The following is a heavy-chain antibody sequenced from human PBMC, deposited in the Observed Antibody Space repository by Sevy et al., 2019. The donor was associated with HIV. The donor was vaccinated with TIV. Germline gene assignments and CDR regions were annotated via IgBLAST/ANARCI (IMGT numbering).Heavy chain of an antibody. CDR3: AKASPEDYDYVWGSYRYSPHY. CDR1: GFTFSSYG. J-gene: IGHJ4*02. Sequence: GGSLRLSCAASGFTFSSYGMHWVRQAPGKGLEWVAVISYDGSNKYYADSVKGRFTISRDNSKNTVYLQMNSLRAEDTAVYSCAKASPEDYDYVWGSYRYSPHYWGQGTLVTVSS. CDR2: ISYDGSNK. D-gene: IGHD3-16*02. V-gene: IGHV3-30*18.